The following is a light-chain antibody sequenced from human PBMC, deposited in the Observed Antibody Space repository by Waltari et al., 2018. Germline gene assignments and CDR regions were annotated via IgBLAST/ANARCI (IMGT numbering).Light chain of an antibody. CDR2: TND. J-gene: IGLJ3*02. CDR1: SSNIGGDT. Sequence: QSVLTQPPSASGTPGQRVTISCSGSSSNIGGDTVNWYQQLPGTAPKVLIYTNDRRPSGAPDRFSGAESGTSASLTISGLQSEDEADYYCAAWDDSLSGRVFGGGTKLTVL. V-gene: IGLV1-44*01. CDR3: AAWDDSLSGRV.